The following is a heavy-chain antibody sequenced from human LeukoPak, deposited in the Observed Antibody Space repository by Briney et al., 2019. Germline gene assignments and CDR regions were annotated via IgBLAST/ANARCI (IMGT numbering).Heavy chain of an antibody. V-gene: IGHV4-59*08. J-gene: IGHJ4*02. CDR3: ARGLDFDWLLRFDY. CDR1: GGSISSYY. Sequence: SETLSLTCTVSGGSISSYYWSWIRQPPGKGLECIGYIYYSGSTNYNPSLKSRVTISVYTSKNQFSLKLSSVTAADTAVYYCARGLDFDWLLRFDYWGQGTLVTVSS. CDR2: IYYSGST. D-gene: IGHD3-9*01.